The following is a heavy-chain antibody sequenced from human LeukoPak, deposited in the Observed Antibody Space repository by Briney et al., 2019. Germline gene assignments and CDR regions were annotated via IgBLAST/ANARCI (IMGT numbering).Heavy chain of an antibody. CDR2: IHDRGQT. D-gene: IGHD4-23*01. CDR1: GGSFSGYH. CDR3: ARDPTTVVTTPYYFDF. J-gene: IGHJ4*02. Sequence: SETLSLTCAVHGGSFSGYHWNWIRQSPGKGLEWIGEIHDRGQTNYNPSLQSRVTISVDTSKKQFSLNLNSVTAADTAVYYCARDPTTVVTTPYYFDFWGQGTMVIVSS. V-gene: IGHV4-34*01.